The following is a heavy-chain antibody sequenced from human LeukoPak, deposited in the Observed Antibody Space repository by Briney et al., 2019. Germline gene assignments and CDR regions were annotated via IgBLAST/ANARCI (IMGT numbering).Heavy chain of an antibody. CDR1: GFTFSRYS. J-gene: IGHJ4*02. V-gene: IGHV3-48*01. CDR2: IDSTSSPI. D-gene: IGHD3-10*02. CDR3: TRQGVCGEVDY. Sequence: PGGPLGLSCAASGFTFSRYSINWVRQAPGRGLEWVSYIDSTSSPIYYTHSVKGRFTVSRDNAKNSLYLQMNSLRAEDTAVCYCTRQGVCGEVDYWGQGILVTVSS.